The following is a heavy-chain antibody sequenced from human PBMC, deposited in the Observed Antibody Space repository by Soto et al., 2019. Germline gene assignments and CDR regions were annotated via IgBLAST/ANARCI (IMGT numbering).Heavy chain of an antibody. D-gene: IGHD1-26*01. CDR2: ISYGGST. CDR3: ARGSLV. CDR1: GGSINSGGYC. Sequence: QVQLQESGPGLVKPSQTLSLTCTVSGGSINSGGYCWSWIRQHPGKGLDWIGCISYGGSTSYNPSRXSGXTTAVDTSKNRFSLKLTSVTAAATAVYYCARGSLVWGQGALITGSS. J-gene: IGHJ4*02. V-gene: IGHV4-31*03.